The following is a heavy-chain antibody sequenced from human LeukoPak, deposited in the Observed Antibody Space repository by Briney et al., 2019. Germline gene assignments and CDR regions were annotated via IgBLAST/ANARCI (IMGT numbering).Heavy chain of an antibody. CDR3: ARKPWIQLWSFFDY. V-gene: IGHV4-34*01. Sequence: SETLSLTCAVYGGSFSGYYWSWIRQPPGKGLEWIGEINHSGSTNYNPSLKSRVTISVDTSKNQFSLKLSSLTAADTAVYYCARKPWIQLWSFFDYWGQGTLVTVSS. CDR2: INHSGST. J-gene: IGHJ4*02. D-gene: IGHD5-18*01. CDR1: GGSFSGYY.